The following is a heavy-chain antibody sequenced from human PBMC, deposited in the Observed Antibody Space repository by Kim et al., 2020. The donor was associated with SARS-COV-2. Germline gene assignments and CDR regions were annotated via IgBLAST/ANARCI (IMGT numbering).Heavy chain of an antibody. D-gene: IGHD2-2*01. J-gene: IGHJ1*01. CDR3: ARDYCSSTSCYPGTEYFQH. CDR1: GFTFSSYG. V-gene: IGHV3-33*01. Sequence: GGSLRLSCAASGFTFSSYGMHWVRQAPGKGLEWVAVIWYDGSNKYYADSVKGRFTISRDNSKNTLYLQMNSLRAEDTAVYYCARDYCSSTSCYPGTEYFQHWGQGTLVTVSS. CDR2: IWYDGSNK.